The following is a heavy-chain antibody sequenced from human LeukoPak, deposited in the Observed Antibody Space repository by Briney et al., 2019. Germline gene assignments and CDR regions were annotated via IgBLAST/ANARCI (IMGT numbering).Heavy chain of an antibody. Sequence: GASVKVSCKASGYTFTGYYMHWVRQAPGQGLEWMGWINPNSCSTNYAQKFQGRVTMTRDTSISTAYMELSRLRSDDTAVYYCARWGGTGFSFVDYWGQGTLVTVSS. CDR1: GYTFTGYY. CDR2: INPNSCST. V-gene: IGHV1-2*02. J-gene: IGHJ4*02. D-gene: IGHD2-15*01. CDR3: ARWGGTGFSFVDY.